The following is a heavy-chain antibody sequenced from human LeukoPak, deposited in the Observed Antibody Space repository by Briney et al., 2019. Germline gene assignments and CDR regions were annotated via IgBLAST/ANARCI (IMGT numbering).Heavy chain of an antibody. CDR2: INHNGST. Sequence: PSETLSLTCAVYGGSFSGYYWSWIRQPPGKGLEWIGEINHNGSTNYNPSLKSRVTLSVDTSKNQFSLKLSSVTAADTAVYYCAREMEKVGAVGYWGQGTLVTVSS. CDR3: AREMEKVGAVGY. CDR1: GGSFSGYY. V-gene: IGHV4-34*01. J-gene: IGHJ4*02. D-gene: IGHD1-26*01.